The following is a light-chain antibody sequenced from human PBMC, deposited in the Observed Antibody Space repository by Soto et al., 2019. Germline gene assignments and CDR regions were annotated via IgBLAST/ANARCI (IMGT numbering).Light chain of an antibody. Sequence: EIVLTQSPGTLSLSPGERATLSCISSQSVSSSYLAWYQQKPGQAPRLLIYGASSRATGIPDRFSGSGSGTDFTLTISSLQSEDFAVYYCQQYDNWPPITFGQGTRLEI. CDR1: QSVSSSY. J-gene: IGKJ5*01. CDR2: GAS. CDR3: QQYDNWPPIT. V-gene: IGKV3-20*01.